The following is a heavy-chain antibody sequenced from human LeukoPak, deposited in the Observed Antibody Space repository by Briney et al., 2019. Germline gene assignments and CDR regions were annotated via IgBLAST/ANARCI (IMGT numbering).Heavy chain of an antibody. CDR1: GFTFSNYW. D-gene: IGHD4-23*01. J-gene: IGHJ4*02. CDR2: IKQDGSGK. Sequence: GGSLRLSCAVSGFTFSNYWMAWVRQTPGKGLEWVAIIKQDGSGKYYVDSVNGRFTISRDNAKNPLSLQMNSVRAEDTAVYYCASGNYAGSPIPIDYWGQGTLVTVSS. CDR3: ASGNYAGSPIPIDY. V-gene: IGHV3-7*01.